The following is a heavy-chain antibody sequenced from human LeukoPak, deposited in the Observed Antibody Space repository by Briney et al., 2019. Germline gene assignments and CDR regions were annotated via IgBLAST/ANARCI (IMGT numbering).Heavy chain of an antibody. CDR1: GGSISSAGYY. CDR3: ARADLGPSGGDDWSFDL. CDR2: IYYSGST. V-gene: IGHV4-31*03. J-gene: IGHJ2*01. Sequence: SETLSLTCTVSGGSISSAGYYWSWIRQHPGKDLEWIGYIYYSGSTYYNPSLKNRITISVDTSENQFSLKLSSVTAADTAVYYCARADLGPSGGDDWSFDLWGRGTLVTVSS. D-gene: IGHD3-16*01.